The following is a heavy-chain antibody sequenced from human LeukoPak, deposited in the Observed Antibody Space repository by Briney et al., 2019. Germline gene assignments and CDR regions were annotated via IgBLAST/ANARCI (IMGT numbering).Heavy chain of an antibody. CDR1: GFTFDDYG. Sequence: GGSLRLSCAASGFTFDDYGMSWVRQAPGKGLEWVSGINWNGGSTGYADSVKGRFTISRDNAKNSLYLQMNSLRAEDTALYYCARDLRRIAAAGTVMDYWGQGTLVTVSS. CDR2: INWNGGST. V-gene: IGHV3-20*04. CDR3: ARDLRRIAAAGTVMDY. D-gene: IGHD6-13*01. J-gene: IGHJ4*02.